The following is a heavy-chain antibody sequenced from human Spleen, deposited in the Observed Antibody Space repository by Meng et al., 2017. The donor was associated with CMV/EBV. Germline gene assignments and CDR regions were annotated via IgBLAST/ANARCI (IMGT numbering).Heavy chain of an antibody. V-gene: IGHV1-18*04. Sequence: ASVKVSCKASGYVFSGYGITWVRQAPGQGVEWMGWISAYNSNTNYAQKVQGRVTMTVATTTSTAYMELSSLRSEDTAVYYCARDEPGFGGSYYGYYYYGMDVWGQGTTVTVSS. CDR3: ARDEPGFGGSYYGYYYYGMDV. J-gene: IGHJ6*02. D-gene: IGHD1-26*01. CDR2: ISAYNSNT. CDR1: GYVFSGYG.